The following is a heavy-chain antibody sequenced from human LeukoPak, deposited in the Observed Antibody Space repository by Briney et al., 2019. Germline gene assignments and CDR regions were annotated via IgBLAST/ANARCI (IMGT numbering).Heavy chain of an antibody. Sequence: ASVTLSSTASGYTFTSYYMNWVSQAPGQGLERIVIINPSGASTSYAQYFQGRVTMTRDTSTSTVYMEPSSLTSEDTAVYYCASSFPEDWYGYVWGQGTSVSVSS. J-gene: IGHJ6*02. CDR1: GYTFTSYY. CDR3: ASSFPEDWYGYV. V-gene: IGHV1-46*01. D-gene: IGHD2-21*01. CDR2: INPSGAST.